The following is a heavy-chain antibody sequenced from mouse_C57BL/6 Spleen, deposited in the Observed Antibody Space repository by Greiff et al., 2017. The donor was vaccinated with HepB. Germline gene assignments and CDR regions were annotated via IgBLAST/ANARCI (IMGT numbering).Heavy chain of an antibody. J-gene: IGHJ2*01. CDR2: IDPSDSET. Sequence: QVQLQQPGAELVRPGSSVKLSCKASGYTFTSYWMHWVKQRPIQGLEWIGNIDPSDSETHYNQKFKDKATLTVDKSSSTAYMQLSSLTSEDSAVYYCARWNYDGYYGWGQGTTLTVSS. D-gene: IGHD2-3*01. V-gene: IGHV1-52*01. CDR1: GYTFTSYW. CDR3: ARWNYDGYYG.